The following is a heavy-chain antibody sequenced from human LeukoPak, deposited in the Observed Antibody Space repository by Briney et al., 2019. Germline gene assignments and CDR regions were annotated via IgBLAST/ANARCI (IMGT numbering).Heavy chain of an antibody. D-gene: IGHD3-9*01. CDR1: GFNFSSYG. Sequence: GGSLRLSCAGTGFNFSSYGMHWLRQGPGKGLEGVAVIWYDGSNIYYADSVTGRYTISRDNSKNTLYLQMNSLRAEDTAVYYCARGGGYDILTGYPLRHASLDYWGQGTLVTVSS. CDR3: ARGGGYDILTGYPLRHASLDY. V-gene: IGHV3-33*01. CDR2: IWYDGSNI. J-gene: IGHJ4*02.